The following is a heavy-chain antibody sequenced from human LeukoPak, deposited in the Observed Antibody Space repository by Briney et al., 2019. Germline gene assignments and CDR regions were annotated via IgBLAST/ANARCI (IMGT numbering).Heavy chain of an antibody. J-gene: IGHJ6*03. CDR3: ARTYCSSTSCYRYYYYYMDV. CDR1: GFTFSSYA. Sequence: GRSLRLSCAASGFTFSSYAMHWVRQAPGKGLEWVAVISYDGSNKYYADSVKGRFTISRDNSKNTLYLQMNSLRAEDTAVYYCARTYCSSTSCYRYYYYYMDVWGKGTTVTVSS. D-gene: IGHD2-2*02. CDR2: ISYDGSNK. V-gene: IGHV3-30*01.